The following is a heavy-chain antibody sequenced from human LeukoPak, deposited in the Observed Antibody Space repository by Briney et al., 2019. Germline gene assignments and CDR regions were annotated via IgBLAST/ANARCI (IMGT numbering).Heavy chain of an antibody. CDR1: GFTFSSYS. Sequence: GGSLRLSCAASGFTFSSYSMNWVRQAPGKGLEWDSSISSSSSYIYYADSVKGRFTISRDNAKNSLYLQMNSLRAEDTAVYYCARQITYGDLPTDAFDIWGQGTMVTVSS. J-gene: IGHJ3*02. CDR3: ARQITYGDLPTDAFDI. V-gene: IGHV3-21*01. CDR2: ISSSSSYI. D-gene: IGHD4-17*01.